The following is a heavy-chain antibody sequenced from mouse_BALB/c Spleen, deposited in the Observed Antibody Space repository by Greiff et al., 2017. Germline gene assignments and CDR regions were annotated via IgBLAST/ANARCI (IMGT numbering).Heavy chain of an antibody. CDR2: INPYYGST. CDR3: ARWGEVRGAMDY. V-gene: IGHV1-39*01. Sequence: EVQLQQTGPELVKPGASVKISCKASGYSFTDYIMLWVKQSHGKSLEWIGNINPYYGSTSYNLKFKGKATLTVDKSSSTAYMQLNSLTSEDSAVYYCARWGEVRGAMDYWGQGTSVTVSS. CDR1: GYSFTDYI. D-gene: IGHD2-14*01. J-gene: IGHJ4*01.